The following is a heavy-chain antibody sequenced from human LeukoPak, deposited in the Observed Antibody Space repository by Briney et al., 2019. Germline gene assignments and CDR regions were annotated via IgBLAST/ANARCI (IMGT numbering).Heavy chain of an antibody. V-gene: IGHV3-43*01. J-gene: IGHJ4*02. CDR3: AKDRGGVDY. CDR2: ISGDGGST. Sequence: PGGSLRLSCAASGFTFDDYSMHWVRHGPGKGLEWVSVISGDGGSTSYADSVKGRFTISRDNSKNSLYLQMNSLRSEDSALYYCAKDRGGVDYWGQGTLVTVSS. D-gene: IGHD3-16*01. CDR1: GFTFDDYS.